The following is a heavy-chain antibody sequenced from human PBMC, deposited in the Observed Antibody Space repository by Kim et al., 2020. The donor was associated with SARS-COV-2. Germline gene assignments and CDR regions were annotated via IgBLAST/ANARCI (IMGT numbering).Heavy chain of an antibody. V-gene: IGHV3-7*01. J-gene: IGHJ4*03. CDR2: IKQDGSEK. D-gene: IGHD6-13*01. Sequence: GGSLRLSCAASGFTFSSYWMSWVRQAPGKGLEWVANIKQDGSEKYYVDSVKGRFTISRDNAKNSLYLQMNSLRAEDTAVYYCARDRSSSSWYWYIDFWGQGTLVTVSS. CDR1: GFTFSSYW. CDR3: ARDRSSSSWYWYIDF.